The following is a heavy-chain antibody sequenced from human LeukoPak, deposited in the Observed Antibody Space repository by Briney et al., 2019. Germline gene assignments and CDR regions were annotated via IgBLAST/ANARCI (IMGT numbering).Heavy chain of an antibody. CDR1: GFTFSSYG. Sequence: GGSLRLSCAASGFTFSSYGMHWVRQAPGKGLEWVAVISYDGSNKYYADSVKGRFTISRDNSKNTLYLQMNSLRAEDTAVCYCAREGSGSYNYWGQGTLVTVSS. V-gene: IGHV3-30*03. D-gene: IGHD3-10*01. CDR3: AREGSGSYNY. J-gene: IGHJ4*02. CDR2: ISYDGSNK.